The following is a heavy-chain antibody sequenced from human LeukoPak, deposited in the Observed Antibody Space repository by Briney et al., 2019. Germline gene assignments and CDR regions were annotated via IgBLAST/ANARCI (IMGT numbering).Heavy chain of an antibody. V-gene: IGHV4-38-2*01. Sequence: PSETLSLTCAVSGYSISSGYYWGWIRPPPGKGLEWIGIIYHSGSTYYNPSLKSRVTISVDTSKNQFSLKLSSVTAADTAVYYCARQGDCSSTSCLYGWFDPWGQGTLVTVSS. CDR2: IYHSGST. D-gene: IGHD2-2*01. CDR1: GYSISSGYY. J-gene: IGHJ5*02. CDR3: ARQGDCSSTSCLYGWFDP.